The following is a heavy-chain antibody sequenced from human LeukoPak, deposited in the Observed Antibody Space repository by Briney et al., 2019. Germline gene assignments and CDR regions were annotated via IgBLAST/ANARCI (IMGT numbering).Heavy chain of an antibody. CDR2: ISYDGSNK. V-gene: IGHV3-30*18. Sequence: GALRLSCAASGFTFSSYGMHWVRQAPGKGLEWVAVISYDGSNKYYADSGKGRFTISRDNSKDTLYLQMNSLRAEDTAVYYCAKSFSRYFDWLSDDLDYWGQGTLVTVSS. D-gene: IGHD3-9*01. J-gene: IGHJ4*02. CDR3: AKSFSRYFDWLSDDLDY. CDR1: GFTFSSYG.